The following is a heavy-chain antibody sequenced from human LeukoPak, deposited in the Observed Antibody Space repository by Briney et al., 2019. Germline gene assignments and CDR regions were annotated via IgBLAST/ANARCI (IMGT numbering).Heavy chain of an antibody. CDR3: ARGIGYSYSYGMDV. J-gene: IGHJ6*02. CDR2: IIPILGIA. Sequence: GSSVKVSCTASGGTFSSYAISWVRQAPGQGLEWMGRIIPILGIANYAQKFQGRVTITADKSTSTAYMELSSLRSEDTAVYYCARGIGYSYSYGMDVWGQGTTVTVSS. D-gene: IGHD5-18*01. V-gene: IGHV1-69*04. CDR1: GGTFSSYA.